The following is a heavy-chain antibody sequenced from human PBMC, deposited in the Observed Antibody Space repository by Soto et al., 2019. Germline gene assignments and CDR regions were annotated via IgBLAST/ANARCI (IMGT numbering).Heavy chain of an antibody. CDR2: MSGRGGST. D-gene: IGHD3-22*01. CDR1: GFTFSSYA. V-gene: IGHV3-23*01. J-gene: IGHJ3*02. Sequence: HPGGPRRPSGAASGFTFSSYALSWVRQAPGKGLERVSAMSGRGGSTYSADCVKGRFTISRANSRTKLYLQMNSLRAEGRAVNFCASKLLVVTLEAPFGIGGQVTMVTVS. CDR3: ASKLLVVTLEAPFGI.